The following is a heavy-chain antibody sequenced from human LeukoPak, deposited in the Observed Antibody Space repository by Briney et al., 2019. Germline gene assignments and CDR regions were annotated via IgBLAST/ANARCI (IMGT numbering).Heavy chain of an antibody. Sequence: SGGSLRLSCAASGFTFSSYGMHWVRQAPGKGLEWVAVIWYDGGNKYYADSVKGRFTISRDNSKNTLYLQMNSLRAEDTAVYYCARIGIAAAVGSFWGQGTLVTVSS. D-gene: IGHD6-13*01. V-gene: IGHV3-33*01. J-gene: IGHJ4*02. CDR3: ARIGIAAAVGSF. CDR1: GFTFSSYG. CDR2: IWYDGGNK.